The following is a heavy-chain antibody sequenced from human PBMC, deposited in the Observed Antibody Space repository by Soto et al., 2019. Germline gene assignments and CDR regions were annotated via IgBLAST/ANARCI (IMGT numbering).Heavy chain of an antibody. V-gene: IGHV3-23*01. Sequence: SLRLSCAASGFTFSSYAMSWVRQAPGKGLEWVSAISGSGGSTYYADSVKGRFTISRDNSKNTLYLQMNSLRAEDTAVYYCAKDMAGYCSSTSCPNYYYYGMDVWGQGTTVTVS. CDR1: GFTFSSYA. D-gene: IGHD2-2*01. J-gene: IGHJ6*02. CDR2: ISGSGGST. CDR3: AKDMAGYCSSTSCPNYYYYGMDV.